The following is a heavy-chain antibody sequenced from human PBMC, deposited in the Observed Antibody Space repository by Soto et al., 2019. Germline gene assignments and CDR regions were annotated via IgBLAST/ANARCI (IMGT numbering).Heavy chain of an antibody. CDR3: ASGGSGYSSGRDFFDY. V-gene: IGHV1-2*04. J-gene: IGHJ4*02. CDR2: INPNSGDT. CDR1: GYTFTGYY. Sequence: QVQLVQSGAEVKKPGASVKVSCKASGYTFTGYYLHWVRQAPGQGLEWRGWINPNSGDTNYAQNFQGWVTMTRDTSISTAYMELSRLRSDDTAVYYCASGGSGYSSGRDFFDYWGQGTLVTVSS. D-gene: IGHD6-19*01.